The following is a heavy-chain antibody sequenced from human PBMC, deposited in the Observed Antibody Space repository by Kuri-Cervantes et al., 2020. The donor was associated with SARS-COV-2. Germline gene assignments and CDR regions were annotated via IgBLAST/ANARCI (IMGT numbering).Heavy chain of an antibody. CDR3: AKDCGGDCYLDY. J-gene: IGHJ4*02. V-gene: IGHV3-30*18. D-gene: IGHD2-21*02. Sequence: GESLKISFAASGFTFSSYGMHWVRQAPGKGLEWVAVISYDGSNKYYADSVKGRFTISRDNSKNTLYLQMNSLRAEDTAVYYCAKDCGGDCYLDYWGQGTLVTVSS. CDR1: GFTFSSYG. CDR2: ISYDGSNK.